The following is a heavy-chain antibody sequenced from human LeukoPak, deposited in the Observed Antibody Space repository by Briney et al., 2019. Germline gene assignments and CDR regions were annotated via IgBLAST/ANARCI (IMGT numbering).Heavy chain of an antibody. Sequence: SQTLSLTCTVSGGSISSGSYYWSWIRQPAGKGLEWIGRIYTSGSTKYNPSLKSRVTISVDTSKNQFSLKLSSVTAADTAVYYCARHWRHDYSGSYAFDYWGQGTLVTVSS. J-gene: IGHJ4*02. CDR3: ARHWRHDYSGSYAFDY. CDR2: IYTSGST. V-gene: IGHV4-61*02. CDR1: GGSISSGSYY. D-gene: IGHD2-15*01.